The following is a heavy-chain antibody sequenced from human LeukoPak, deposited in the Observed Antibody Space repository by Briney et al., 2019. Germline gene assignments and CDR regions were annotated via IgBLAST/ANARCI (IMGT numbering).Heavy chain of an antibody. Sequence: GGSLRLSCAASGFTVSSNYMSWVRQAPGKGLEWVSVIYSGGSTYYADSVKGRFTISRDNSKNTLYLQMNSLRAEDTAVYYCARASSSGWYNFDYWGQGTLVTVSS. J-gene: IGHJ4*02. CDR1: GFTVSSNY. V-gene: IGHV3-53*01. D-gene: IGHD6-19*01. CDR2: IYSGGST. CDR3: ARASSSGWYNFDY.